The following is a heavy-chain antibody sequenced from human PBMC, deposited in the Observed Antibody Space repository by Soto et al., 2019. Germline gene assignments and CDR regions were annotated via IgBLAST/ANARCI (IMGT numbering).Heavy chain of an antibody. CDR2: ISANYGNT. Sequence: GASVKVSCKASGGTFSSYAISWVRQAPGQGLEWMGWISANYGNTNYAQKLQGRVTMTTDTSTSTAYMELRSLRSDDTAVYYCARRYSTTYYFDYWGQGTLVTVSS. D-gene: IGHD6-13*01. J-gene: IGHJ4*02. V-gene: IGHV1-18*01. CDR1: GGTFSSYA. CDR3: ARRYSTTYYFDY.